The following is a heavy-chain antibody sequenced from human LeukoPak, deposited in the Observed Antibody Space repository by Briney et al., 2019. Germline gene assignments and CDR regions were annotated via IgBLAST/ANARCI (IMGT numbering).Heavy chain of an antibody. Sequence: SETLSLTCSVSGGSISSYYWSWIRQPPGKGLGWIGYIYYSGRTNYNPSLKSRVTISVDTSKNQFSLKLSSVTADDTAVYYCARDSRGFGVVVPAAMNDYWGQGTLVTVSS. D-gene: IGHD2-2*01. CDR3: ARDSRGFGVVVPAAMNDY. CDR1: GGSISSYY. V-gene: IGHV4-59*01. CDR2: IYYSGRT. J-gene: IGHJ4*02.